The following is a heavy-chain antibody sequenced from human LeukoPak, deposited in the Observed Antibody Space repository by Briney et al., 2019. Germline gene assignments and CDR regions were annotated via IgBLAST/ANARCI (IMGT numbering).Heavy chain of an antibody. CDR3: TSLFSASGTFDS. CDR1: GASLSDYY. V-gene: IGHV4-34*01. CDR2: IDHRGSA. D-gene: IGHD3-10*01. Sequence: KSSETLSLTCAVHGASLSDYYWTWIRQSPEKGLECIGAIDHRGSANYNPSLESRVTISLDTSKNQSSLNLASVTAADTAVYYCTSLFSASGTFDSWGQGTLVAVSS. J-gene: IGHJ4*02.